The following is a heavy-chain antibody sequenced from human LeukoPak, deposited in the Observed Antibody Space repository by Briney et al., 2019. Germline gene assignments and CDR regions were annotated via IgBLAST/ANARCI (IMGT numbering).Heavy chain of an antibody. CDR1: GFTFSSYG. D-gene: IGHD3-3*01. Sequence: PGGSLRLSCAASGFTFSSYGMHWVRQAPGKGLEWVAFIRYDGSNKYYADSVKGRFTISRDNSKNTLYLQMNSLRAEDTAVYYCAKDLTPVVWSGYPQYYFDYWGQGTLVTVSS. J-gene: IGHJ4*02. V-gene: IGHV3-30*02. CDR2: IRYDGSNK. CDR3: AKDLTPVVWSGYPQYYFDY.